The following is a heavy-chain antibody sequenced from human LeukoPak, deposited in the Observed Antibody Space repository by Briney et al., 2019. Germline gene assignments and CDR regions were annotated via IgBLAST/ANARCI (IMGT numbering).Heavy chain of an antibody. CDR1: GFTFSSYA. V-gene: IGHV3-23*01. J-gene: IGHJ4*02. CDR2: ISGSGGST. D-gene: IGHD6-19*01. CDR3: AKYSSGWYDRAFDY. Sequence: GRSLRLSCAASGFTFSSYAMSWVRQAPGKGLEWVSAISGSGGSTYYADSVKGRFTISRDNSKNTLYLQMNSLRAEDTAVYYCAKYSSGWYDRAFDYWGQGTLVTVSS.